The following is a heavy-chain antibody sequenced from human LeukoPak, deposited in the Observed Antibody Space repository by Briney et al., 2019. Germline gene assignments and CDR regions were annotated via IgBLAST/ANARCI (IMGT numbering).Heavy chain of an antibody. CDR1: GGSISSSNW. V-gene: IGHV4-4*02. CDR3: ARDFRFPRRAFDI. J-gene: IGHJ3*02. Sequence: SETLSLTCAVSGGSISSSNWWIWVRQPPGKGLEWIGEIYHSGTTNYNPSLKSRVTISVDKSKNQFSLKLSSVTAAATAVYYWARDFRFPRRAFDIWGQGQWSPSLQ. CDR2: IYHSGTT. D-gene: IGHD3-10*01.